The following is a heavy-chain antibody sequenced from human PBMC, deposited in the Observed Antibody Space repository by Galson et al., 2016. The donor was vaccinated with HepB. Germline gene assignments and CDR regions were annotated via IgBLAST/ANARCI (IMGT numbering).Heavy chain of an antibody. CDR1: GGTFSNYR. CDR2: IIPVSHTS. CDR3: ANGGPANQALPFPEPCTT. J-gene: IGHJ4*02. D-gene: IGHD1-14*01. V-gene: IGHV1-69*13. Sequence: SVKVSCKASGGTFSNYRIDWVRQAPGQGLEWMGGIIPVSHTSNYAQKFQGRVTVTADESTTSSYMEISSLKSEDTRVYYCANGGPANQALPFPEPCTTWGQGTLVTVSS.